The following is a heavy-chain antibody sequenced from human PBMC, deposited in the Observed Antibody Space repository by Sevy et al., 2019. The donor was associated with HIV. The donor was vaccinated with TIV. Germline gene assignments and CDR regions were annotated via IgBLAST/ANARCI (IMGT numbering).Heavy chain of an antibody. CDR3: AREDIRVAGIGYYFHS. Sequence: GGSLRLSCAASGFSISGYGMHGVRQAPRKGLEWVAVIWYDGTNKEYADSVKGRFTTSRDNSKDTLYLQMNSLRAEDTAVYYCAREDIRVAGIGYYFHSWGQGTLVTVSS. CDR1: GFSISGYG. CDR2: IWYDGTNK. V-gene: IGHV3-33*01. D-gene: IGHD6-19*01. J-gene: IGHJ4*02.